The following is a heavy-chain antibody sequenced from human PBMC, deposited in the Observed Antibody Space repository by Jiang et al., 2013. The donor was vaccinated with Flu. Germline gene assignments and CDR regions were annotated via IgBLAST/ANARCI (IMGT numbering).Heavy chain of an antibody. CDR3: ARDPDTPVPIDY. D-gene: IGHD2-15*01. V-gene: IGHV1-2*02. CDR1: GYSFINYG. Sequence: EVKKPGASVKVSCKASGYSFINYGFTWVRQTPGQGLEWMGWLHPNSGDTRYEQKFQGRLTMTRDTSTTTAYMELNRLKPDDTAVYFCARDPDTPVPIDYWGQGTLVTVSS. CDR2: LHPNSGDT. J-gene: IGHJ4*02.